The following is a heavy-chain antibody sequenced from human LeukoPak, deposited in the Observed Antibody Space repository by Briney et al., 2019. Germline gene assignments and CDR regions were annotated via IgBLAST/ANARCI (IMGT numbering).Heavy chain of an antibody. CDR3: ARGIAAAAKQGGFDY. CDR2: IYTTGST. J-gene: IGHJ4*02. Sequence: SETLSLTCTVSGGSISSYYWSWSRQPAGKGLEWIGRIYTTGSTSYNPSLKSRVTMSVDTSKNQFSLKLSSVTAADTAVYYCARGIAAAAKQGGFDYWGQGTLVTVSS. D-gene: IGHD6-13*01. CDR1: GGSISSYY. V-gene: IGHV4-4*07.